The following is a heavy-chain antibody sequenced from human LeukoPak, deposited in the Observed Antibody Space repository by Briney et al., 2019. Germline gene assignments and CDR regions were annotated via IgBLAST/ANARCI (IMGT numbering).Heavy chain of an antibody. CDR1: GYTFTGYY. V-gene: IGHV1-2*02. CDR3: ARSSRHYDSSGVDY. J-gene: IGHJ4*02. Sequence: ASVKVSCKASGYTFTGYYMHWVRQAPGQGLEWMGWINPNSGGTNYAQKFQGRVTMTRDTSISTAYMELSRLRSDDTAVYYCARSSRHYDSSGVDYWGQGTLVTVSS. CDR2: INPNSGGT. D-gene: IGHD3-22*01.